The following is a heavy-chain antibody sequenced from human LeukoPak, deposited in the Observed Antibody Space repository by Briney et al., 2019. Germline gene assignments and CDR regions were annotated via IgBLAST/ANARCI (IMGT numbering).Heavy chain of an antibody. J-gene: IGHJ4*02. CDR3: ATSLTVKDY. D-gene: IGHD4-17*01. V-gene: IGHV3-9*01. CDR2: ISWNSGSI. CDR1: GFTFDDYA. Sequence: PGGSLRLSCAASGFTFDDYAMPWVRQAPGKGLEWVSGISWNSGSIGYADSVRGRFTISRDNAKNSLYLQMNSLRAEDTAVYYCATSLTVKDYWGQGALVTVSS.